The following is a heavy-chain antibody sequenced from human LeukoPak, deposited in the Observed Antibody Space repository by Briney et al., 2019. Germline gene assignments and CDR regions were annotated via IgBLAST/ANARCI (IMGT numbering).Heavy chain of an antibody. CDR3: ARGLSGTAAGTGAFDI. J-gene: IGHJ3*02. CDR2: INPSGGST. Sequence: ASVKVSCKASGYTFTSYYLHWVRQAPGQGLEWMGIINPSGGSTSYPLKFQGRVTMTRDTSTSTVYMELSSLRSEDTAVYYCARGLSGTAAGTGAFDIWGQGTMVTVSS. CDR1: GYTFTSYY. V-gene: IGHV1-46*01. D-gene: IGHD6-13*01.